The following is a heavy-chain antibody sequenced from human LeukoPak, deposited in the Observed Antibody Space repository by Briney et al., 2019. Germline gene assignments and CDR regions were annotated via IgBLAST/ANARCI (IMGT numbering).Heavy chain of an antibody. D-gene: IGHD2-15*01. CDR1: GGPISRGDYY. J-gene: IGHJ3*01. CDR3: AREQQGYCSSSSCLFDF. CDR2: IDDRGNT. Sequence: SQTLSLTCTVSGGPISRGDYYWGWIRQPPGKGLEWIGNIDDRGNTDYNPSLKSRVTISIDTSKNQFSLKLKSVTAADTAVYYCAREQQGYCSSSSCLFDFWGQGTMVTVSS. V-gene: IGHV4-30-4*01.